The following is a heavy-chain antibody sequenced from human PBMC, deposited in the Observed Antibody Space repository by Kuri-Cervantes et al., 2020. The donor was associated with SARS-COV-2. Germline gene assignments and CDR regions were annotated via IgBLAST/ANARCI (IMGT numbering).Heavy chain of an antibody. CDR3: AKDPSDYYPSGSYYQPTDY. J-gene: IGHJ4*02. CDR1: GFPFSSYA. V-gene: IGHV3-30*18. Sequence: GESLKISCAATGFPFSSYAMRWVRQAPGKGLEEVAVLSYDGFNQFYGYSVKGRFTISRDDFKNTLYLQMSSLRPEDTAVYYCAKDPSDYYPSGSYYQPTDYWGQGTLVTVSS. D-gene: IGHD3-10*01. CDR2: LSYDGFNQ.